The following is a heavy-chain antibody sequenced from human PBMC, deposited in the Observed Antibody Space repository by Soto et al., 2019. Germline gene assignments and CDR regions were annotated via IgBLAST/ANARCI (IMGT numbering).Heavy chain of an antibody. J-gene: IGHJ4*02. CDR1: GFTFSSYR. V-gene: IGHV3-74*01. Sequence: PGGSLRLSSAASGFTFSSYRMHWVRQAPGKGLVWVSSINSDGSTNHADSVKGRFTISRDNAKNTLYLQMNSLRVEDTAVYYCTRDREGLAYWGQGTLVTVSS. CDR2: INSDGST. CDR3: TRDREGLAY.